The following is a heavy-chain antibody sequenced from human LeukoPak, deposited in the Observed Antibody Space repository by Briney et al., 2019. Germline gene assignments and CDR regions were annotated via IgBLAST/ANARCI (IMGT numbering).Heavy chain of an antibody. V-gene: IGHV5-51*01. D-gene: IGHD3-22*01. Sequence: GDSLKISCKGSGYSFTSYWIGGVRQMPGKGLEWMGIIYPGYSDTRYSPSFQGQVTISADQSIRTAYLQWSSLKASDTAMYYCARHPGDSSGYYYSDWGQGNLVTVYS. J-gene: IGHJ4*02. CDR2: IYPGYSDT. CDR1: GYSFTSYW. CDR3: ARHPGDSSGYYYSD.